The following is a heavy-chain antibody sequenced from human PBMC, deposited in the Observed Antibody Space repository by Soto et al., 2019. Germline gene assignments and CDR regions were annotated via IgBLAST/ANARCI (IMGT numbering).Heavy chain of an antibody. V-gene: IGHV4-39*01. D-gene: IGHD5-12*01. CDR2: IYYSGST. CDR3: ARYSGYGLAEYFQH. CDR1: GGSISSSSYY. J-gene: IGHJ1*01. Sequence: QLQLQESGPGLVKPSETLSLTCTVSGGSISSSSYYWGWIRQPPGKGLEWIGSIYYSGSTYYNPSLTSRVPIAVYTSKNQFSLKLSSVTAADTAVYYCARYSGYGLAEYFQHWGQGTLVTVSS.